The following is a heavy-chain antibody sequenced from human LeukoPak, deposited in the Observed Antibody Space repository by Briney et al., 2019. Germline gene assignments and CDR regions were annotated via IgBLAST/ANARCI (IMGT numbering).Heavy chain of an antibody. CDR3: ARSDPYYYDSSDYYYYYGMDV. D-gene: IGHD3-22*01. Sequence: SETLSLTCTVSGGTINNYYWSWIRQPPGKGLEWIGYIYYSGSTNYNPSLKSRVTISVDTSKNQFSLKLSSVTAADTAVYYCARSDPYYYDSSDYYYYYGMDVWGQGTTVTVSS. CDR1: GGTINNYY. J-gene: IGHJ6*02. CDR2: IYYSGST. V-gene: IGHV4-59*01.